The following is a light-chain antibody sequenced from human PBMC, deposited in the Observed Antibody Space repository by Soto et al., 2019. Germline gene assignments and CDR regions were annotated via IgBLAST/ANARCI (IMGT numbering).Light chain of an antibody. CDR3: QQSYATPLT. V-gene: IGKV1-39*01. Sequence: DIQMTQSPYSLSASVGDTVTITCRASQSISTYLNWYQKKAGEAPELLIYAASSLQSGVPLRFTGRGSGTDFTLTILSLQPEDFATYYCQQSYATPLTFGGGTKVEIK. CDR2: AAS. J-gene: IGKJ4*01. CDR1: QSISTY.